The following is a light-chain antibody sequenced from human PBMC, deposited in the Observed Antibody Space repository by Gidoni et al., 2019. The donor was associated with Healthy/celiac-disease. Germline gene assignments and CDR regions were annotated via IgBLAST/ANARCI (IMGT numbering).Light chain of an antibody. J-gene: IGKJ5*01. V-gene: IGKV1-39*01. CDR1: QSISSY. CDR3: QQSYSTPIT. CDR2: AAS. Sequence: DIQMTHSPSSLSASVGDRVTITCRASQSISSYLNWYQQKPGKAPKLLIYAASSLQSGVPSRFSGSGYGTDFTLTISSLQTEDFATYYCQQSYSTPITFGQGTRLEIK.